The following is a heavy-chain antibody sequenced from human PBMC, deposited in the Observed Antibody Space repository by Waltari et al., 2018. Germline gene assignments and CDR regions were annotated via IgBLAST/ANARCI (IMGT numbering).Heavy chain of an antibody. CDR1: GGSFSGYY. V-gene: IGHV4-34*01. Sequence: QVQLQQWGAGLLKPSETLSLTCAVYGGSFSGYYWSWIRQPPGKGLEWIGEINHSGSTNYNPSLKSRVTISVDTSKNQFSLKLSSVTAADTAVYYCARGCSSTSCYWFDPWGQGTLVTVSS. CDR2: INHSGST. J-gene: IGHJ5*02. CDR3: ARGCSSTSCYWFDP. D-gene: IGHD2-2*01.